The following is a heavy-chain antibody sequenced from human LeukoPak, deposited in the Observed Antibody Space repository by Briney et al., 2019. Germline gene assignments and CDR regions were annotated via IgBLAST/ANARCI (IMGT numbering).Heavy chain of an antibody. D-gene: IGHD6-13*01. J-gene: IGHJ4*02. V-gene: IGHV3-30-3*01. Sequence: GGSLRLSCAASGFTFSSYAMHWVRQAPGKGLEWVAVISYDGGNKYYADSVKGRFTISRDNSKNTVYLQMNSLRAEDTALYYCASGGLSSSWYLHYWGEGTLVTVSS. CDR1: GFTFSSYA. CDR2: ISYDGGNK. CDR3: ASGGLSSSWYLHY.